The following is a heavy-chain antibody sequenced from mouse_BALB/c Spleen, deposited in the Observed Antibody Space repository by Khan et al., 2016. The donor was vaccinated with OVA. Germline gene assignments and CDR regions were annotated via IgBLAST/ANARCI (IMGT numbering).Heavy chain of an antibody. CDR3: ATSYFYGYCFDY. CDR2: ISSDSTTI. J-gene: IGHJ2*01. V-gene: IGHV5-17*02. Sequence: EVQLVESGGALVQSGGSRTLSCAASGFTFTSYGMHWIRQAPEKGLEWFSYISSDSTTIYYAATGKGRSTITRNKTRKVLFIQMTSLRSENTAMYCCATSYFYGYCFDYWGQGTTVTVSS. D-gene: IGHD1-1*01. CDR1: GFTFTSYG.